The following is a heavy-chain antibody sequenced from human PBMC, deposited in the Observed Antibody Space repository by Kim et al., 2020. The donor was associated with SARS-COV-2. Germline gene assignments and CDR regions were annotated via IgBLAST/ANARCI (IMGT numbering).Heavy chain of an antibody. CDR1: GFTFSSYG. Sequence: GGSLRLSCAASGFTFSSYGMHWVRQAPGKGLEWVAVISYDGSNKYYADSVKGRFTISRDNSKNTLYLQMNSLRADDTAVYYCAKDPDDYGSGSYPDYWGQGTLVTVSS. D-gene: IGHD3-10*01. CDR3: AKDPDDYGSGSYPDY. CDR2: ISYDGSNK. V-gene: IGHV3-30*18. J-gene: IGHJ4*02.